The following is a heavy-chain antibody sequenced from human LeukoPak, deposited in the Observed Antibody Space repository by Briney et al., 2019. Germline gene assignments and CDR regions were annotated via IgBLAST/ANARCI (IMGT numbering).Heavy chain of an antibody. CDR2: ISVYNGNT. CDR1: GYTFTSHG. J-gene: IGHJ4*02. V-gene: IGHV1-18*03. D-gene: IGHD3-3*01. Sequence: GASVKVSCKASGYTFTSHGICWVRHAPGPGLELMGWISVYNGNTNYAQKFQGRVTMTTDTSTSTAYMELRSLRSDDMDMYHFTRQLAGSGYFRPYNINNHDYWGQGTLVTVSS. CDR3: TRQLAGSGYFRPYNINNHDY.